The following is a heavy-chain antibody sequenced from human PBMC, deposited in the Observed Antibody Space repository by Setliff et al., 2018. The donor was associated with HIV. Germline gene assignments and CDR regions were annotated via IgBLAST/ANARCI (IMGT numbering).Heavy chain of an antibody. Sequence: SETLSLTCSVSGASIRGHYWSWIRQSPGKGLEWIGNIYYSGNTNYSPSFKSRVTISVDTSKNQFSLRVNSVTAADTAVYYCARSLVPSGYYYGRHAFDIWGQGTKVTV. CDR1: GASIRGHY. CDR2: IYYSGNT. V-gene: IGHV4-59*08. J-gene: IGHJ3*02. D-gene: IGHD3-22*01. CDR3: ARSLVPSGYYYGRHAFDI.